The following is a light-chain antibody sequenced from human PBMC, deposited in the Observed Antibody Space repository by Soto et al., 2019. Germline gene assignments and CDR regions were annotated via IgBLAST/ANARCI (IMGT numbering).Light chain of an antibody. V-gene: IGKV1-39*01. Sequence: DIQMTQSPSSLSASVGARVTITCRASQRISNYLNWYQHKSGKATRLLIYAASSLQTGVPSRFSGSGDGTEFTLTISSLQPEDFATYYCQQSYSTLDYTFGQGTKVDIK. CDR3: QQSYSTLDYT. CDR2: AAS. J-gene: IGKJ2*01. CDR1: QRISNY.